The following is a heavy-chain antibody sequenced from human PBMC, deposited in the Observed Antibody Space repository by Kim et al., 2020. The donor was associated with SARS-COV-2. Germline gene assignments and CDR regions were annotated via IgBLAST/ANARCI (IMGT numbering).Heavy chain of an antibody. CDR1: GFTFSSYE. V-gene: IGHV3-48*03. J-gene: IGHJ6*02. CDR3: AREVELWFGELLRYYYYYGMDV. D-gene: IGHD3-10*01. CDR2: ISSSGSTI. Sequence: GGSLRLSCAASGFTFSSYEMNWVRQAPGKGLEWVSYISSSGSTIYYADSVKGRFTISRDNAKNSLYLQMNSLRAEDTAVYYCAREVELWFGELLRYYYYYGMDVWGQGTTVTVSS.